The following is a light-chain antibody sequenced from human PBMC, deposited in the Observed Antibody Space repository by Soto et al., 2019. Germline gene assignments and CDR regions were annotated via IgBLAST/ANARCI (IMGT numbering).Light chain of an antibody. CDR2: GAS. V-gene: IGKV3-20*01. Sequence: EIVLTQSPDTLSLSPGETATLSCRASQTAIHNYLAWHQQKPGQTPRLLVYGASSRATGIPDRFSGSGSGTDFTLTISRLEPEDFAVYYCQQHGTSPITFGQGTRLEN. CDR1: QTAIHNY. J-gene: IGKJ5*01. CDR3: QQHGTSPIT.